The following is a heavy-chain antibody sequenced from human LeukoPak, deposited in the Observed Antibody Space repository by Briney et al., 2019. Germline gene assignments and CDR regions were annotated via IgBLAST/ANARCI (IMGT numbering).Heavy chain of an antibody. CDR2: IYYSGST. V-gene: IGHV4-39*01. CDR3: ARQKRYVWGSYRFADYFDY. D-gene: IGHD3-16*02. J-gene: IGHJ4*02. Sequence: SETLSLTCTVSGGSISSSSYYWGWIRQPPGKGLEWIGSIYYSGSTYYNPSLKSRVTISVDTSKNQFSLKLSSVTAADTAVYYCARQKRYVWGSYRFADYFDYWGQGTLVTVSS. CDR1: GGSISSSSYY.